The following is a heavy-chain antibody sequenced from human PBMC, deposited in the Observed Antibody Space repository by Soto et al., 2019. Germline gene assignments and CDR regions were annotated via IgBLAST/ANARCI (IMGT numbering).Heavy chain of an antibody. CDR1: GGSFSGYY. CDR3: ARGDDYDSSGYRGYYFDY. V-gene: IGHV4-34*01. CDR2: INHSGST. Sequence: SETLSPTCAVYGGSFSGYYWSWIRQPPGKGLEWIGEINHSGSTNYNPSLKSRVTISVDTSKNQFSLKLSSVTAADTAVYYCARGDDYDSSGYRGYYFDYWGQGTLVTVSS. D-gene: IGHD3-22*01. J-gene: IGHJ4*02.